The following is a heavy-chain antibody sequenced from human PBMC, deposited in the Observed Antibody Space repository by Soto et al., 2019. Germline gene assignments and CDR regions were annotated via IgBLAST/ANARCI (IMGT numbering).Heavy chain of an antibody. CDR3: ARSDGSGSYYFDY. Sequence: QVQLVESGGGVVQPGRSLRLSCVASGFTFSSYGMHWVRQAPGKGLEWVAVIWYDGSNKYYADPVKGRFTISRDNSKNTLYLQMNSLRAEDTAVYYCARSDGSGSYYFDYWGQGTLVTVSS. CDR1: GFTFSSYG. D-gene: IGHD3-10*01. V-gene: IGHV3-33*01. J-gene: IGHJ4*02. CDR2: IWYDGSNK.